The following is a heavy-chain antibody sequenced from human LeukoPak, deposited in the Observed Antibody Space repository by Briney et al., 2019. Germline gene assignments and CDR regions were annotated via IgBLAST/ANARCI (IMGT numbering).Heavy chain of an antibody. D-gene: IGHD2-21*02. CDR2: IYDSGST. Sequence: PSETLSLTCTVSGGSISSHYWSWIRQPPGKGLEWIGYIYDSGSTNYNPSLKSRVTISIDTPKNQFSLKLSSVTAADTAVYYCARWVVTTPGGYYYYGMDVWGQGTTVTVSS. J-gene: IGHJ6*02. CDR3: ARWVVTTPGGYYYYGMDV. CDR1: GGSISSHY. V-gene: IGHV4-59*11.